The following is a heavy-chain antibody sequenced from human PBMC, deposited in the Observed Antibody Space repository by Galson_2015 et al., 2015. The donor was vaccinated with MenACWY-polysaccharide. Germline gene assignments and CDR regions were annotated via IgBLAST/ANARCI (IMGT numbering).Heavy chain of an antibody. CDR1: GYTFTNYY. V-gene: IGHV1-46*01. CDR2: INPSGGST. CDR3: ARNAASGLDH. J-gene: IGHJ4*02. D-gene: IGHD3-10*01. Sequence: SVKVSCKASGYTFTNYYIHWVRQAPGQGLEWLGFINPSGGSTSYAQKFQGRVTMTSDTSTGTVYVDLSSLRSEDTAVYYCARNAASGLDHWGQGTLVTVSS.